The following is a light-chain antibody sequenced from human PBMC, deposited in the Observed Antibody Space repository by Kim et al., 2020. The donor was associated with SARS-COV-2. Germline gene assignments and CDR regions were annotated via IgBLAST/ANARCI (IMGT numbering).Light chain of an antibody. CDR1: SSNIGNNY. CDR2: DNN. V-gene: IGLV1-51*01. CDR3: GTWDSSLSAGRV. J-gene: IGLJ3*02. Sequence: QKVTISCSGSSSNIGNNYVSWYQQRPGTASKLLIYDNNKRPSGIPDRFSGSKSGTSATLGITGLQTGDEADYYCGTWDSSLSAGRVFGGGTQLTVL.